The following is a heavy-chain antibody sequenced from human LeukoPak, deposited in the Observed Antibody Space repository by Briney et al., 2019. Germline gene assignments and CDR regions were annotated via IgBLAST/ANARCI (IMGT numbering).Heavy chain of an antibody. J-gene: IGHJ6*03. D-gene: IGHD3-16*01. CDR1: GDSISSGDYY. CDR2: ISSSGST. Sequence: SETLSLTCTVSGDSISSGDYYWSWIRQPAGKGLEWIGRISSSGSTNYNPSLKSRVTISVDTSKNQFSLKLSSVTAADTAVYYCARAHMITSYYYYYYMDVWGKGTTVTVSS. CDR3: ARAHMITSYYYYYYMDV. V-gene: IGHV4-61*02.